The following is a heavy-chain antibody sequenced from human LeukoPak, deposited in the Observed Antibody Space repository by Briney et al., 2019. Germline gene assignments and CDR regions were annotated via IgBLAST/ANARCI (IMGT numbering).Heavy chain of an antibody. D-gene: IGHD3-22*01. J-gene: IGHJ4*02. CDR3: AKGPRVGSGYHLDY. V-gene: IGHV3-23*01. CDR2: VTGSYYRK. Sequence: GGSLRLSCAASGFTFSSAAMTWVRQAPGKGLEWVSTVTGSYYRKYYADSVKGRFTNSRDYSKNTLHLQMDSLGVEDTARYYCAKGPRVGSGYHLDYWGQGNMVTVSS. CDR1: GFTFSSAA.